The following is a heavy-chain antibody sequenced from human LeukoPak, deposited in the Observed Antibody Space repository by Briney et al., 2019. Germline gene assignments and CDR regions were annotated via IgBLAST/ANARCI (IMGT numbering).Heavy chain of an antibody. J-gene: IGHJ4*02. Sequence: GGSLRLSYAASGFTFSSYAMHWVRQAPGKGLEWVAVISYDGSNKYYADSVKGRFTISRDNSKNTLYLQMNSLRAEDTAVYYCARGKPDTAMVENPFDYWGQGTLVTVSS. D-gene: IGHD5-18*01. V-gene: IGHV3-30*04. CDR1: GFTFSSYA. CDR2: ISYDGSNK. CDR3: ARGKPDTAMVENPFDY.